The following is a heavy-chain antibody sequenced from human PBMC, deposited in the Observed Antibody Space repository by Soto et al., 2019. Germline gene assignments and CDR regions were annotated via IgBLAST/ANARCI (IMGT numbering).Heavy chain of an antibody. J-gene: IGHJ4*02. CDR2: ISYDGSTK. CDR3: AKLDYVWGSYSEPAIDY. CDR1: GFTFSNYG. Sequence: QVQLVESGGGVVQPGRSLRLSCAASGFTFSNYGMHWVRQAPGKGLEWVAVISYDGSTKYYADSVKGRFTISRDTSKNTLYLQMNSLRAEDTAVYYCAKLDYVWGSYSEPAIDYWGQGTLVTVSS. D-gene: IGHD3-16*01. V-gene: IGHV3-30*18.